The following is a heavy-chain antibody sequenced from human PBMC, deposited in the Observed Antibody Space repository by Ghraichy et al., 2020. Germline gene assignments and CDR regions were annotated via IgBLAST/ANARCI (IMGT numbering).Heavy chain of an antibody. CDR3: ARTMSSVAAVDY. J-gene: IGHJ4*02. CDR2: TYYRSKWFN. V-gene: IGHV6-1*01. Sequence: QTLSLTCAISGDSVSSNNAAWHWIRQSPSRGLEWLGRTYYRSKWFNDYATSVKSRISINPDTSKNQFSLQLNSVTPEDTAVYYCARTMSSVAAVDYWGQGTLVTVSS. D-gene: IGHD2-15*01. CDR1: GDSVSSNNAA.